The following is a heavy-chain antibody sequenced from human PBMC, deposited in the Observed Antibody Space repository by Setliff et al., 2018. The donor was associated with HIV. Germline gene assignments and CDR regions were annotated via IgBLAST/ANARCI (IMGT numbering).Heavy chain of an antibody. V-gene: IGHV4-59*08. CDR3: ARLFIPNYFDP. Sequence: PSETLSLTCTVSDASISNYHWSWIRQPPGKGLEWIGYIYYSGSTNYNPSLKSRVTISIDTSTNQFSLKLGSVTAADTAVYYCARLFIPNYFDPWGQGTLVTVSS. CDR2: IYYSGST. J-gene: IGHJ5*02. D-gene: IGHD2-21*01. CDR1: DASISNYH.